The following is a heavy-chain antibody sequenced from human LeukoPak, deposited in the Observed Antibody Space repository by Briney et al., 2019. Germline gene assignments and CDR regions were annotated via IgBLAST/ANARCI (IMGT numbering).Heavy chain of an antibody. V-gene: IGHV4-59*01. CDR2: IYYTGST. D-gene: IGHD3-9*01. CDR1: GGSISSYY. CDR3: ARGDILTGYSY. J-gene: IGHJ4*02. Sequence: SETLSLTCTVSGGSISSYYWSWIRQPPGKGLEWIGYIYYTGSTNYNPSLKSRVTISVDTSKTQFSLKLSSVTAADTAVYYCARGDILTGYSYWGQGTLVTVSS.